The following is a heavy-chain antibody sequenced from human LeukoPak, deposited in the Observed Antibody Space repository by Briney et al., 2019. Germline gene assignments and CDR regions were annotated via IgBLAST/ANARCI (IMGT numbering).Heavy chain of an antibody. CDR1: GFTFSSYA. D-gene: IGHD3-9*01. V-gene: IGHV3-30-3*01. J-gene: IGHJ4*02. CDR3: ARDQTPGLRYFDWLSYYFDY. CDR2: ISYDGSNK. Sequence: GGSLRLSCAASGFTFSSYAMHWVRQAPGKGLEWVAVISYDGSNKYYADSVKGRFTISRDNSKNSLYLQMNSLRAEDTAVYYCARDQTPGLRYFDWLSYYFDYWGQGTLVTVSS.